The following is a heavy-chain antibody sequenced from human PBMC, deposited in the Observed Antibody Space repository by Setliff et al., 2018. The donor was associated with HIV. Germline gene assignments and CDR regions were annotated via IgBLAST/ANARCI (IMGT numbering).Heavy chain of an antibody. CDR3: TRVPYWFGELSYFDY. Sequence: GGSLRLSCTASGFTFGDYAMSWVRQAPGKGLEWVGFIRSKAYGGTTEYAASVKGRFTIPRDDSKSIAYLQMNSLKTEDTAVYYCTRVPYWFGELSYFDYWGQGTLVTVSS. V-gene: IGHV3-49*04. CDR2: IRSKAYGGTT. CDR1: GFTFGDYA. J-gene: IGHJ4*02. D-gene: IGHD3-10*01.